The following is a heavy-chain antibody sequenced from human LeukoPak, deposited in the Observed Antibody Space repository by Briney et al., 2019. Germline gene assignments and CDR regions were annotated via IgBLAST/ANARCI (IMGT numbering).Heavy chain of an antibody. CDR2: INPSGGST. D-gene: IGHD3-22*01. Sequence: ASVKVSCKASGYTFTSYYMHWVRQAPGQGLEWMGIINPSGGSTSYAQKFQGRVTMTRDTSTSTVYMELSSLRSEDTAVYYCARDRGLGYDSSGTKIYYFDYWGQGTLVTVSS. CDR1: GYTFTSYY. CDR3: ARDRGLGYDSSGTKIYYFDY. J-gene: IGHJ4*02. V-gene: IGHV1-46*01.